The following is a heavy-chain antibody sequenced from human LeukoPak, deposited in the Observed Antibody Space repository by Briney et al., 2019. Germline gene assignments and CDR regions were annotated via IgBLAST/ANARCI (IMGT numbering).Heavy chain of an antibody. CDR2: INSDGSTT. J-gene: IGHJ4*02. V-gene: IGHV3-74*01. CDR1: GFTFNSF. D-gene: IGHD6-6*01. CDR3: ARARYSSSSVVDY. Sequence: GGSLRLSCAASGFTFNSFHWVRQAPGKGLVWVAHINSDGSTTNYADSVKGRFTISRDNAKNTLYLQMNSLRAEDTAVYYCARARYSSSSVVDYWGQGTLVTVSS.